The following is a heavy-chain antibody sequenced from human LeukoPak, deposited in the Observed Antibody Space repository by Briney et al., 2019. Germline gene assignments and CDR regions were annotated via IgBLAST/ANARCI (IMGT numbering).Heavy chain of an antibody. CDR2: ISSSSSYI. Sequence: GGSLRLSCAASGFTFSSYSMNWVRQAPGKGLEWVSSISSSSSYIYYADSVKGRFTISRDNAKSSLYLQMNSLRAEDTAVYYCARGGELRYFDSLTSSDLYGYWGQGTLVTVSS. CDR3: ARGGELRYFDSLTSSDLYGY. J-gene: IGHJ4*02. D-gene: IGHD3-9*01. V-gene: IGHV3-21*01. CDR1: GFTFSSYS.